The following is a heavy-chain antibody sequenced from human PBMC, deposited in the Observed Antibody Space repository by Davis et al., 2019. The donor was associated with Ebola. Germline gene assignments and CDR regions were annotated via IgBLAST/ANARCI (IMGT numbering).Heavy chain of an antibody. V-gene: IGHV4-31*03. CDR1: GGSISSGGYY. CDR2: IYYSGST. D-gene: IGHD5-18*01. J-gene: IGHJ6*02. CDR3: AREVGTAMAELYYYYYGMDV. Sequence: SETLSLTCTVSGGSISSGGYYWSWIRQHPGEGLEWIGYIYYSGSTNYNPSLKSRVTISVDTSKNPFSLKLSSVTAADTAVYYCAREVGTAMAELYYYYYGMDVWGQGTTVTVSS.